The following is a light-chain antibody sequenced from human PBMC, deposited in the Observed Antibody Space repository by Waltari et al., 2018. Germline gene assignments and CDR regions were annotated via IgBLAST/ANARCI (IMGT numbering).Light chain of an antibody. CDR3: SSYAAYNTVI. V-gene: IGLV2-23*02. J-gene: IGLJ2*01. Sequence: QSTLTQPASVSGSLGKSITIPCIGTSGHVGNYNLVPWYQQHPGKAPKFMIYGVNKRPSGVSNRFSGSKSGNTASLTISGLQGEDEAIYFCSSYAAYNTVIFGGGTKVTVL. CDR1: SGHVGNYNL. CDR2: GVN.